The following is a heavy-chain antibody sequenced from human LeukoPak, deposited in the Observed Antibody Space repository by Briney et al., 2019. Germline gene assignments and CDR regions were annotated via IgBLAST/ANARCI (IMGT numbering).Heavy chain of an antibody. J-gene: IGHJ4*02. V-gene: IGHV3-23*01. CDR3: AKREHNHEVDN. Sequence: PGGSLRLSCEASGFTFTNYAMTWVRQAPGKGLEWVSIISGSGGSTYYADSVKGRFTVSRDNSKNTLYLQMNSLRAEDTAVYYCAKREHNHEVDNWGQGTLVTVSS. D-gene: IGHD1-14*01. CDR2: ISGSGGST. CDR1: GFTFTNYA.